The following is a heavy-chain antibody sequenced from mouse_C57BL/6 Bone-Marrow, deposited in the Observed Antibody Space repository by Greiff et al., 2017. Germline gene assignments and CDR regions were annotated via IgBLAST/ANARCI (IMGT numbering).Heavy chain of an antibody. CDR1: GFSFNTYA. D-gene: IGHD1-1*02. CDR2: IRSTSNTYAT. Sequence: EVQLVESGGGLVQPKGSLTLSCAASGFSFNTYAMNCVRQAPGTGLEWVARIRSTSNTYATYYADSVNDRFPISTADSESMLYLQMNNLTTEDTAMYYCVSPGGYFDYWGQGTTLTVSS. V-gene: IGHV10-1*01. J-gene: IGHJ2*01. CDR3: VSPGGYFDY.